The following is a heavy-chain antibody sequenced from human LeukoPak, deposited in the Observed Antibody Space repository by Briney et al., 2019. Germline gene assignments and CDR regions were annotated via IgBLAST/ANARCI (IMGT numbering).Heavy chain of an antibody. Sequence: ASVKVSCKASGYTFTSYGISWVRQAPGQGLEWMGWISAYNGNTNYAQKLQGRVTMTTDTSTSTAYMELRGLRSDDTAVYYCARVINCGGDCYSRWFNPWGQGTLVTVSS. D-gene: IGHD2-21*02. CDR2: ISAYNGNT. J-gene: IGHJ5*02. CDR1: GYTFTSYG. CDR3: ARVINCGGDCYSRWFNP. V-gene: IGHV1-18*01.